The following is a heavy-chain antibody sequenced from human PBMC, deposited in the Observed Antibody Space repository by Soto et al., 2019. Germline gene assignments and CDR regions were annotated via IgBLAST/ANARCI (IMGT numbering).Heavy chain of an antibody. CDR1: GLTFSSYG. D-gene: IGHD3-22*01. J-gene: IGHJ6*02. CDR3: AKDRRDSSGTCSRCFGMDV. Sequence: QVQLMESGGSVLQPGRSLRLSCAASGLTFSSYGMHWVRQAPGKGLEWVTIISNDGSIQYYGDSVKGRFTVSRDNSKNTLFLEMNSVTAEDTATYYCAKDRRDSSGTCSRCFGMDVWGQGTTVTVSS. V-gene: IGHV3-30*18. CDR2: ISNDGSIQ.